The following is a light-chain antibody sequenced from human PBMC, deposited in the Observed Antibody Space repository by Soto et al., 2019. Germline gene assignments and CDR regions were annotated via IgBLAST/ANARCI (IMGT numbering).Light chain of an antibody. CDR1: QTISSW. J-gene: IGKJ1*01. CDR3: QHYNSYAEA. V-gene: IGKV1-5*03. CDR2: KAA. Sequence: DIQMTQSPSTLSGSVGDRVTITCRASQTISSWLAWYQQKPGKAPKLLIYKAATLKSGVPSRFRGSGSGTEFTLTISRLQPDDFATYYCQHYNSYAEAFGPGTKVALK.